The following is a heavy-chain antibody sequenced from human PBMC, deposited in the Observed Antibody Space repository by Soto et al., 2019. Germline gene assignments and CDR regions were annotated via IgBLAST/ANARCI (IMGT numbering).Heavy chain of an antibody. CDR1: GYTFTGYY. CDR2: INPNSGGT. J-gene: IGHJ6*02. D-gene: IGHD3-3*01. CDR3: ERGKMTIFGVVNELSFVGFGMAF. V-gene: IGHV1-2*04. Sequence: QVQLVQAGAEVKKPGASVKVSCKASGYTFTGYYMHWVRLAPGQGLEWMGWINPNSGGTNYAQKFQGWVTMTSDASISTDYMELSRLRAGDSAVYYCERGKMTIFGVVNELSFVGFGMAFGGRGTTGTFAS.